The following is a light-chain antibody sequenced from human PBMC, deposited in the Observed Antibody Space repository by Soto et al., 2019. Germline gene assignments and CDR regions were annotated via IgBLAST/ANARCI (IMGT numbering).Light chain of an antibody. V-gene: IGKV3-15*01. CDR3: QQYNNWPQT. Sequence: VMTQAPATLSVSPGERATLSCRASQTINNNVAWYQLKDGQVPRLLIYGESTRATDVPARFSGSGSGTGFTPSISSLQSEDFAEYHCQQYNNWPQTFGQGTKVELK. J-gene: IGKJ1*01. CDR2: GES. CDR1: QTINNN.